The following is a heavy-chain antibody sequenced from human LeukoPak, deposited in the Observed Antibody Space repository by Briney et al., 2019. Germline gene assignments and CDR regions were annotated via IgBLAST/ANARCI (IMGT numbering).Heavy chain of an antibody. D-gene: IGHD6-13*01. CDR1: GFTFSNYA. CDR2: IDGPTFRT. V-gene: IGHV3-23*01. Sequence: GESLRLSCAASGFTFSNYAMHWVRQAPGKGLEWVSTIDGPTFRTHYADSVMGRFTISRDNSKNTLYLQLNSLRAEDTAVYYCARGSSSWYYFDYWGQGTLVTVSS. CDR3: ARGSSSWYYFDY. J-gene: IGHJ4*02.